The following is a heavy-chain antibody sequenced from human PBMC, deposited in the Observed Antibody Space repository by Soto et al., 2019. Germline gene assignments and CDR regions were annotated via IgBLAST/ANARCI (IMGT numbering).Heavy chain of an antibody. D-gene: IGHD3-3*01. J-gene: IGHJ6*02. Sequence: GASVKVSCKASGYTFTSYGISWVRQAPGQGLEWMGWISAYNGNTNYAQKLQGRVTMTTDTSTSTAYMELRSLRSDDTAVYYCARVVTIFGVVHTLDYYYYGMDVWGQGTTVTVSS. CDR1: GYTFTSYG. V-gene: IGHV1-18*01. CDR2: ISAYNGNT. CDR3: ARVVTIFGVVHTLDYYYYGMDV.